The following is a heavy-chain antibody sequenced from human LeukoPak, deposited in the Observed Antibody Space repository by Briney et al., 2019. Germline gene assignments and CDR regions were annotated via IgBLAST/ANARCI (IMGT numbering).Heavy chain of an antibody. CDR3: ARGGPAMVRGASVDY. V-gene: IGHV4-34*01. D-gene: IGHD3-10*01. CDR2: INHSGST. J-gene: IGHJ4*02. CDR1: GGSFSGYY. Sequence: SETLSLTCAVYGGSFSGYYWSWIRQPPGKGLEWIGEINHSGSTNYNPSLKSRVTISVDTSKNQFSLKLSSVTAADTAVYYCARGGPAMVRGASVDYWGQGTLVTVSS.